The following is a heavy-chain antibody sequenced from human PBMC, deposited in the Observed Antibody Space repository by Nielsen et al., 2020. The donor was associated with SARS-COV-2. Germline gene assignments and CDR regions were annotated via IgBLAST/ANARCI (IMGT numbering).Heavy chain of an antibody. CDR1: GFTVNRNY. D-gene: IGHD2-15*01. CDR3: ARGVELPHQPPAMDV. J-gene: IGHJ6*02. V-gene: IGHV3-53*04. CDR2: MYAGAGT. Sequence: GESLKISCAASGFTVNRNYMSWVRQAPGKGLEWVSLMYAGAGTFYADSVKGRFTISRHNAENTVYLQMNSLRTDDTAVYYCARGVELPHQPPAMDVWGQGTTVTVSS.